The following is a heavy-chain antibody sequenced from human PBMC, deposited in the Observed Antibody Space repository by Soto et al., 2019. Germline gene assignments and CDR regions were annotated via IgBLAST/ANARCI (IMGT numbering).Heavy chain of an antibody. V-gene: IGHV3-21*01. CDR1: GFSFSSYN. CDR3: AKGIAAAGALGYGMDV. J-gene: IGHJ6*02. CDR2: ISSSNSYI. Sequence: GGSLRLSCAASGFSFSSYNMNWVRQAPGKGLEWVSSISSSNSYIYYADSVKGRFTISRDNAKNSLSLQMNSLRVEDTAVYYCAKGIAAAGALGYGMDVWGQGTTVTVSS. D-gene: IGHD6-13*01.